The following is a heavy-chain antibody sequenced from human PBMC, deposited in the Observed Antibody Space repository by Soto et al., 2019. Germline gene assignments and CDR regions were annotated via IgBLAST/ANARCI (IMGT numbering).Heavy chain of an antibody. CDR1: GFSVSSSTYY. V-gene: IGHV4-39*01. J-gene: IGHJ3*02. CDR2: IYYSGST. CDR3: ASLWGNYRLDAFDI. Sequence: PDTLSLTSTSTGFSVSSSTYYWAWIRQPPGKGLEWIGSIYYSGSTYYNPSLKSRVTISVDMSKNQFSLKLSSVTAADTAVYYCASLWGNYRLDAFDIWGQGTMVTVSS. D-gene: IGHD3-16*02.